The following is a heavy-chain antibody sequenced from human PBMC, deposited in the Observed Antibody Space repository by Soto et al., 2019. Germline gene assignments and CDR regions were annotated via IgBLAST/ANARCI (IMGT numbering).Heavy chain of an antibody. V-gene: IGHV4-59*12. D-gene: IGHD4-4*01. CDR1: GGSISSYY. Sequence: TSETLSLTCTVSGGSISSYYWSWIRQPPGKGLEWIGYIYYSGSTNYNPSLKSRVTISVDTSKNQFSLKLSSVTAADTAVYYCARDSTGTNPLELPKPNWFDPWGQGTLVTVSS. CDR3: ARDSTGTNPLELPKPNWFDP. J-gene: IGHJ5*02. CDR2: IYYSGST.